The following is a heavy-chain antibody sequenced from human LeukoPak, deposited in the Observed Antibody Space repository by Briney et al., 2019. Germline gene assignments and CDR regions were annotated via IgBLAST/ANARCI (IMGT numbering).Heavy chain of an antibody. Sequence: ASVKVSCKASGYTFTSYTIQWVRQAPGQRLEWMGWINAGHGNTKYSQNFQGRVTITRDTSASTAYMELSSLRSEDTAVYYCARGAGFAEPLPEYWGQGTLLTVSS. D-gene: IGHD1-14*01. J-gene: IGHJ4*02. V-gene: IGHV1-3*01. CDR2: INAGHGNT. CDR1: GYTFTSYT. CDR3: ARGAGFAEPLPEY.